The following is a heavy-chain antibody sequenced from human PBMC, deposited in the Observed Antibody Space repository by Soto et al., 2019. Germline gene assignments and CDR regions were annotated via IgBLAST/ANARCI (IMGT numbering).Heavy chain of an antibody. CDR1: GITFSNAW. V-gene: IGHV3-15*01. CDR3: TTAFE. CDR2: IKSKADGGII. Sequence: EVQLVESGGGLVKPRGSLRLSCAVSGITFSNAWMTWVRQAPGKGLEWVGLIKSKADGGIIDYAAPVKGRFAISRDDSKNTLYLQMNSLKTEDTAVYYCTTAFEWGQGTLVTVSS. J-gene: IGHJ4*02.